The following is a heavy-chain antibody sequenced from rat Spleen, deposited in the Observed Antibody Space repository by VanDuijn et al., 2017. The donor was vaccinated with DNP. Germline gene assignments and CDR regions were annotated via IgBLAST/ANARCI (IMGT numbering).Heavy chain of an antibody. D-gene: IGHD1-11*01. Sequence: EVQLVESGGGLVQPGRSLKLSCAASGFTFNYYWMAWIRQVPGKGLEWIASITSGSGITSYPDAVKGRFMISRDDTKNTLSLQMDSLRSEDTATYYCTRRNYGNFLNWFTYWGQGTLVTVSS. V-gene: IGHV5-31*01. J-gene: IGHJ3*01. CDR3: TRRNYGNFLNWFTY. CDR2: ITSGSGIT. CDR1: GFTFNYYW.